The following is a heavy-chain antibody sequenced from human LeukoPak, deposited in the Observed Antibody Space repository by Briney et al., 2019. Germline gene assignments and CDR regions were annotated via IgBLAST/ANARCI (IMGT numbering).Heavy chain of an antibody. Sequence: SGGCLRLSCAASGFTFSTSWMHWVRQAPGKGLVWVSRMNSDGTNIDYADSVKGRFTISRDNAKNTLYLQMNSLRDENTAVYYCARAGYYRFDYWGQGTLVTVSS. V-gene: IGHV3-74*01. CDR1: GFTFSTSW. CDR2: MNSDGTNI. D-gene: IGHD2/OR15-2a*01. J-gene: IGHJ4*02. CDR3: ARAGYYRFDY.